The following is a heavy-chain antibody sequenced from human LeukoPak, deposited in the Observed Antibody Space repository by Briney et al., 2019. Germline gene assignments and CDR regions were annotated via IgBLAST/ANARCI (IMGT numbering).Heavy chain of an antibody. CDR1: GYTFTGYY. CDR3: ARDRNSGSSLDI. CDR2: IYPYSGDT. V-gene: IGHV1-2*06. Sequence: ASVKVSFKASGYTFTGYYIHWVRQAPGQGLEWMGRIYPYSGDTNYAQNFQGRVTMTRDTSISTAYMELSSLKSDDTAVYYCARDRNSGSSLDIWGQGTMLTVSS. D-gene: IGHD6-6*01. J-gene: IGHJ3*02.